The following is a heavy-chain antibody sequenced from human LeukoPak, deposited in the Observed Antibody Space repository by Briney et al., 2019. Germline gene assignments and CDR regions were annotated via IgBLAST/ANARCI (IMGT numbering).Heavy chain of an antibody. CDR1: GFSFSSYW. CDR3: ASSPLVISTAGSDI. CDR2: IKYDAIEK. V-gene: IGHV3-7*01. Sequence: GGSLRLSCAASGFSFSSYWMSWVRRAPGKGLEWVASIKYDAIEKHYVDSVKGRFTISRDNAKNSLSLQMDSLRAEDTAVYYCASSPLVISTAGSDISGQGTMLTVSS. D-gene: IGHD3-22*01. J-gene: IGHJ3*02.